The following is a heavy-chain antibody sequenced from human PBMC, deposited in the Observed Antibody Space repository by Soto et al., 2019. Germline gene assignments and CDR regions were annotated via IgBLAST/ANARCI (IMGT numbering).Heavy chain of an antibody. Sequence: QVQLQESGPGLVKPSQTLSLTCTVSGGSISSGGYYWSWIRQHPGKGLEWIGYIYYSGSTYYNPSLKRRVTISEDTSQNQFSLKLSSVTAADTAVYDCAKEEMVRGDPLGGMDVWGQGTTVTVSS. D-gene: IGHD3-10*01. V-gene: IGHV4-31*03. CDR3: AKEEMVRGDPLGGMDV. CDR2: IYYSGST. J-gene: IGHJ6*02. CDR1: GGSISSGGYY.